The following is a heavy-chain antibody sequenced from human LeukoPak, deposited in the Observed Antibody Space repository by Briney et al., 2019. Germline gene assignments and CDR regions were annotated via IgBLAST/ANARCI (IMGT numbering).Heavy chain of an antibody. CDR1: GFTFSSYA. V-gene: IGHV3-23*01. CDR2: ISGSGSST. J-gene: IGHJ6*02. CDR3: AKHLLKNYYYGMDV. Sequence: PGGSLRLSCAASGFTFSSYAMSWVRQAPGKGLEWVSAISGSGSSTYYADSVKGRFTISRDNSKHTLYLQMNSLRAEDTAVYYCAKHLLKNYYYGMDVWGQGTTVTVSS.